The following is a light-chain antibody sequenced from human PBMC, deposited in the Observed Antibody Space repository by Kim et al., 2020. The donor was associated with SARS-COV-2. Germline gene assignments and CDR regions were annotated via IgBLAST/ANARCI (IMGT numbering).Light chain of an antibody. Sequence: QSVLTQPASVSGSPGQSITISCTGTSSDVGGYSFVSWYQQHPGKAPKLMIYDVSNRPSGVSNRFSGSKSGNTASLTISGLQAEDEADYYCSSYTSSSTLPFGTGTKVTVL. CDR2: DVS. V-gene: IGLV2-14*03. CDR3: SSYTSSSTLP. CDR1: SSDVGGYSF. J-gene: IGLJ1*01.